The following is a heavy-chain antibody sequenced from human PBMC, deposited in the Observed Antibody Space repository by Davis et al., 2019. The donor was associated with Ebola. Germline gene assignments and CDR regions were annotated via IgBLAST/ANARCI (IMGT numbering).Heavy chain of an antibody. Sequence: PSETLSLTCTVSGGSISSYYWSWIRQPPGKGLEWIGYIYYSGSTYYNPSLKSRVTISVDTSKNQFSLKLSSVTAADTAVYYCARDDSYGFDYWGQGTLVTVSS. V-gene: IGHV4-30-4*01. CDR3: ARDDSYGFDY. D-gene: IGHD5-18*01. J-gene: IGHJ4*02. CDR2: IYYSGST. CDR1: GGSISSYY.